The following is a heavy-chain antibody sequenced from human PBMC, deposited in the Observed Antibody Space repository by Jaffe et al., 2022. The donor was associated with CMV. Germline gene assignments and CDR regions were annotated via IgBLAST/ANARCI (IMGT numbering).Heavy chain of an antibody. D-gene: IGHD2-15*01. Sequence: QVQLVESGGGVVQPGRSLRLSCAASGFTFSSYGMHWVRQAPGKGLEWVAVIWYDGSNKYYADSVKGRFTISRDNSKNTLYLQMNSLRAEDTAVYYCAREGGRVVDGYYYYGMDVWGQGTTVTVSS. J-gene: IGHJ6*02. V-gene: IGHV3-33*01. CDR3: AREGGRVVDGYYYYGMDV. CDR2: IWYDGSNK. CDR1: GFTFSSYG.